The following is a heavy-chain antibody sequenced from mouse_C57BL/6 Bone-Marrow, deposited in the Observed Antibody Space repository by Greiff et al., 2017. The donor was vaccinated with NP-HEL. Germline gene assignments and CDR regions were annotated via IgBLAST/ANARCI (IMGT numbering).Heavy chain of an antibody. Sequence: EVQLQESGGDLVKPGGSLKLSCAASGFTFSSYGMSWVRQTPDKRLEWVATISSGGSYTYYPDSAKGRFTISRDNAKNTLYLQMSSLKSEDTAMYYCARQRSGYFDYWGQGTTLTVSS. CDR1: GFTFSSYG. CDR2: ISSGGSYT. CDR3: ARQRSGYFDY. V-gene: IGHV5-6*01. D-gene: IGHD1-1*01. J-gene: IGHJ2*01.